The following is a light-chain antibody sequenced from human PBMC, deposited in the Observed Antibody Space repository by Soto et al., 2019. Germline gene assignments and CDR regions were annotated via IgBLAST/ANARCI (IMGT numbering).Light chain of an antibody. CDR1: QSITSNY. J-gene: IGKJ1*01. CDR2: GAS. V-gene: IGKV3-20*01. Sequence: EIALTQSPGTLSSSPGERATLSCRASQSITSNYLAWYQQKPGQAPRLLIFGASIRDTGLPDRFSGGGSGTDFTLTISRLEPEDFAVYYCQQYGSSPGTFGPGTKVEIK. CDR3: QQYGSSPGT.